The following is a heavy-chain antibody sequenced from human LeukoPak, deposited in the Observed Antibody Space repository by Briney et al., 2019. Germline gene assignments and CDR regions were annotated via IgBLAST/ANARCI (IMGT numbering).Heavy chain of an antibody. CDR1: GGSFSGYY. CDR2: INHSGST. D-gene: IGHD2-15*01. V-gene: IGHV4-34*01. Sequence: SETLSLTCAVYGGSFSGYYWSWIRQPPGKGLEWIGEINHSGSTYYNPSLKSRVTISVDTSKNQFSLKLSSVTAADTAVYYCARQGYCSGGSCYNSLGAFDIWGQGTMVTVSS. J-gene: IGHJ3*02. CDR3: ARQGYCSGGSCYNSLGAFDI.